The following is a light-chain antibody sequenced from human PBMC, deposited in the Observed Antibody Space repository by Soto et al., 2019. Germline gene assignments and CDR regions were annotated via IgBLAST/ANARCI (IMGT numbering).Light chain of an antibody. Sequence: IILTQSPDTLSLSPGERATLSCRASQNVRTFLAWYQQKPGQAPRLLISDASYRATGVPPRFSGSGSGTDFTLTISSLEPEDFAVYYCLQRSDWPLTFGGGTKVDI. J-gene: IGKJ4*01. CDR3: LQRSDWPLT. V-gene: IGKV3-11*01. CDR2: DAS. CDR1: QNVRTF.